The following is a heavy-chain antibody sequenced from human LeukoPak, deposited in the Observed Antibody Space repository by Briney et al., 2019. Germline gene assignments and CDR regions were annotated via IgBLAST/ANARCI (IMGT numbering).Heavy chain of an antibody. CDR1: DYSISSGYY. V-gene: IGHV4-38-2*02. CDR3: ARIETYSSGWYDAFFDY. J-gene: IGHJ4*02. CDR2: IYHSGST. D-gene: IGHD6-19*01. Sequence: PSETLSLTCSVSDYSISSGYYWGWLRQPPGKGLEWIGSIYHSGSTYYNPSLKSRVTISVDTSKNHFSLKLTSVTAADTAVYYCARIETYSSGWYDAFFDYWGQGTLVTVSS.